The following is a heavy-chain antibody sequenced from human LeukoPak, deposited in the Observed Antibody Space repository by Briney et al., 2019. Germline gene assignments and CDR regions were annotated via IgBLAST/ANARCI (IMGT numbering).Heavy chain of an antibody. CDR2: SYYNGNT. CDR1: GGSITNYY. J-gene: IGHJ6*03. V-gene: IGHV4-59*12. D-gene: IGHD3-10*01. Sequence: SETLSLTCTVSGGSITNYYWSWIRQPPGKGLEWIGFSYYNGNTNYNPSLKSRVTISVDMSKNQFSLKLSSVTAADTAVYYCARLPGGYYYGSGSYPNIDVWGKGTTVTISS. CDR3: ARLPGGYYYGSGSYPNIDV.